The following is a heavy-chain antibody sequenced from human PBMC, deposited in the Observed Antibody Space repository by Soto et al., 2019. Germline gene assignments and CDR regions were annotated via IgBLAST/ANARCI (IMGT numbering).Heavy chain of an antibody. CDR1: GFTFSSYA. D-gene: IGHD2-15*01. Sequence: SCKASGFTFSSYAMHWVRQAPGKGLEWVAVISYDGSNKYYADSVKGRFTISRDNSKNTLYLQMNSLRAEDTAVYYCARDDLVVVAATPGTNGMDVWGQGTTVTVSS. CDR2: ISYDGSNK. J-gene: IGHJ6*02. V-gene: IGHV3-30-3*01. CDR3: ARDDLVVVAATPGTNGMDV.